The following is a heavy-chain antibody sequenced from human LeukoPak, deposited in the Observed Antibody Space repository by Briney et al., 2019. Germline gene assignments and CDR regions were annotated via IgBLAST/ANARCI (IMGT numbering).Heavy chain of an antibody. D-gene: IGHD3-22*01. CDR2: ISYDGSNK. J-gene: IGHJ4*02. V-gene: IGHV3-30*04. Sequence: GGSLRLSYAASGFTFSSYAMHWVRQAPGKGLEWVAVISYDGSNKYYADSVKGRFTISRDNSKNTLYLQMNSLRAEDTAVYYCAKDYYDSSFGPDAGYFDYWGQGTLVTVSS. CDR1: GFTFSSYA. CDR3: AKDYYDSSFGPDAGYFDY.